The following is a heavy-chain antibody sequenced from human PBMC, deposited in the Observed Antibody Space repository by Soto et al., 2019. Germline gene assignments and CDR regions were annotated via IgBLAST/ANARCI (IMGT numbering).Heavy chain of an antibody. D-gene: IGHD3-22*01. CDR2: INHSGST. J-gene: IGHJ3*02. CDR3: ARRVDHYDSSGDANDI. Sequence: SETLSLTCAVYGGSFSGYYWSWIRQPPGKGLEWIGEINHSGSTSYNPSLKSRVTMSVDTSKDEFSLKLTSVTAADTAVYYCARRVDHYDSSGDANDIWGQGTMVTVSS. CDR1: GGSFSGYY. V-gene: IGHV4-34*01.